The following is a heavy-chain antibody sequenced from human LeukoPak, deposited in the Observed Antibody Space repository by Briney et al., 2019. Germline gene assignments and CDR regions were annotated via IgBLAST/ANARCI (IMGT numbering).Heavy chain of an antibody. V-gene: IGHV4-34*01. D-gene: IGHD1-14*01. CDR3: ARGIRRNHLDY. CDR2: INHSGST. Sequence: KASETLSLTCAVYGGSFSGYYWSWIRQPPGKGLEWIGEINHSGSTNYNPSLKSRVTISVDTSKNQFSLKLSSVTAADTAVYYCARGIRRNHLDYWGQGTLVTVSS. J-gene: IGHJ4*02. CDR1: GGSFSGYY.